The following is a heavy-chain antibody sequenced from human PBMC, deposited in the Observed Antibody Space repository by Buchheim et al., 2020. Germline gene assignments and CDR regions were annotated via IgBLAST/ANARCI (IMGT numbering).Heavy chain of an antibody. V-gene: IGHV3-30-3*01. J-gene: IGHJ4*02. D-gene: IGHD3-22*01. CDR2: ISYDGSNK. Sequence: QVQLVESGGGVVQPGRSLRLSCAASGFTFSSYAMHWVRQAPGKGLEWVAVISYDGSNKYYADSVKGRFTISRDNSKNTLYLQMNSLRAEDTAVYYCAREGNDSSGYYYVPFDYWGQGTL. CDR1: GFTFSSYA. CDR3: AREGNDSSGYYYVPFDY.